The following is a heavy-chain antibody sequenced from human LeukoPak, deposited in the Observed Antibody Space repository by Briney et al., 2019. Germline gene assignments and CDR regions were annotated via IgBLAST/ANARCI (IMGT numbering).Heavy chain of an antibody. V-gene: IGHV1-18*01. Sequence: ASVKVSCMASGYTFTSYGISWVRPAPGQGLEWMEWIRAYNGNTNYAQKLQGRVTMTTDTSTSTAYMELRSLRSDDTAVYYCARDRLGRAAAGTLYNWFDPWGQGTLVTVSS. J-gene: IGHJ5*02. CDR3: ARDRLGRAAAGTLYNWFDP. CDR2: IRAYNGNT. D-gene: IGHD6-13*01. CDR1: GYTFTSYG.